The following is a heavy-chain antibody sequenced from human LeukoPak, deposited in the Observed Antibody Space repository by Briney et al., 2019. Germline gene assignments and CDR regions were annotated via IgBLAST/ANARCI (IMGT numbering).Heavy chain of an antibody. J-gene: IGHJ4*02. V-gene: IGHV4-59*01. CDR2: IYYSGTT. Sequence: SETPSLTCTVSGGSISPYYWGWIRQPPGKGLEWIGFIYYSGTTNYNPSLKSRVTISVDTSKNQFSLKMISVTAADTAVYYCARDLKIGYNSGWYSFDYWGQGILVTVSS. D-gene: IGHD6-19*01. CDR3: ARDLKIGYNSGWYSFDY. CDR1: GGSISPYY.